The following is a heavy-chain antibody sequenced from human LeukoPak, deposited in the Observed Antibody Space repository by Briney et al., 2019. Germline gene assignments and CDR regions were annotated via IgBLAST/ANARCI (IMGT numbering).Heavy chain of an antibody. J-gene: IGHJ4*02. V-gene: IGHV3-33*06. Sequence: GGSLRLSCAASGFTFSSYGMHWFRQAPGKGLEWVAVIWYDGSNKYYADSVKGRFTISRDNSKNALYLQMNSLRAEDTAAYYCAKDPTTEPFVWGQGTLVTVSS. CDR2: IWYDGSNK. CDR1: GFTFSSYG. CDR3: AKDPTTEPFV. D-gene: IGHD4-17*01.